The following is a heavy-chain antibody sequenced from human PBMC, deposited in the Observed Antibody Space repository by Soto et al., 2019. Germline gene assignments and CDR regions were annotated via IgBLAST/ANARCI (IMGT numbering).Heavy chain of an antibody. D-gene: IGHD3-10*01. Sequence: GGSLRLSCAASGFTFSSYEMNWVRQAPGKGLEWVSYISSSGSTIYYADSVKGRFTISRDNAKNSLYLQMNSLRAEDTAVYYCARDTTEYYYGSGSSDYYGMDVWGQGTTVTVSS. J-gene: IGHJ6*02. V-gene: IGHV3-48*03. CDR3: ARDTTEYYYGSGSSDYYGMDV. CDR1: GFTFSSYE. CDR2: ISSSGSTI.